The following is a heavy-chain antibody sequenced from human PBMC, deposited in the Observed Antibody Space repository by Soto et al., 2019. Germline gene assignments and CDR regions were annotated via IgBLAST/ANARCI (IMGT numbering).Heavy chain of an antibody. CDR2: IFSYDEK. V-gene: IGHV2-26*01. CDR1: GFSLSNGRRG. Sequence: QVTLKASGPVLVKPTETLTLTCTVSGFSLSNGRRGVNWIRQPPGKAMEWLAHIFSYDEKRFNTSLKITLSISNDTSNSQVVLILTNMAPVDKATYYCARTEDGGRSRSPSGWFDAWCQGTLVTVSS. J-gene: IGHJ5*02. CDR3: ARTEDGGRSRSPSGWFDA. D-gene: IGHD3-10*01.